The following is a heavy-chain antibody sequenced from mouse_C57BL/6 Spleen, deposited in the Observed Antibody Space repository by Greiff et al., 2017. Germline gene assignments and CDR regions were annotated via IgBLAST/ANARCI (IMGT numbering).Heavy chain of an antibody. V-gene: IGHV1-82*01. D-gene: IGHD2-4*01. CDR3: ARSYDYDAWAGVDY. CDR1: GYAFSGSW. CDR2: IYPGDGDT. Sequence: VQLQQSGPELVKPGASVKISCKASGYAFSGSWMNWVKQRPGKGLEWIGRIYPGDGDTNYNGKFKGKATLTADKSSSTAYMQLSSLTSEDSAVYICARSYDYDAWAGVDYWGQGTTLTVSA. J-gene: IGHJ2*01.